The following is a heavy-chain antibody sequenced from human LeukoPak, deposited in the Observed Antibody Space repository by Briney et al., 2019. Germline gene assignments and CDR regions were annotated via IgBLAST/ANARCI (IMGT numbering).Heavy chain of an antibody. Sequence: GGSLRLSCAASGLTFSSYSMNWVRQAPGKGLEWVSYISSSSSTIYYADSVKGRFTISRDNAKNSLYLQMNSLRDEDTAVYYCAREGYNWNDSRFYYYYYMDVWGKGTTVTVSS. V-gene: IGHV3-48*02. D-gene: IGHD1-20*01. CDR3: AREGYNWNDSRFYYYYYMDV. CDR1: GLTFSSYS. CDR2: ISSSSSTI. J-gene: IGHJ6*03.